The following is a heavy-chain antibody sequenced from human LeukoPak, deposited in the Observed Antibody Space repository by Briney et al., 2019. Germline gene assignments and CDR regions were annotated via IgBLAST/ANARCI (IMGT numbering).Heavy chain of an antibody. V-gene: IGHV3-9*03. D-gene: IGHD1-1*01. CDR3: AKGWNDVIRSGGFDI. Sequence: TGGSLRLSCAASGFTFDDYAMHWVRQAPGKGLEWVSGISWNSGSVGYAESVKGRFTISRDNAKNSLYLQMNSLRAEDMALYYCAKGWNDVIRSGGFDIWGQGTMVTVSS. J-gene: IGHJ3*02. CDR2: ISWNSGSV. CDR1: GFTFDDYA.